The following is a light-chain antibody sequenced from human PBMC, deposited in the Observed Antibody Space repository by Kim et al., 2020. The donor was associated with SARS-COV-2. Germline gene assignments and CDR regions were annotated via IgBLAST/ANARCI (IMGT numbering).Light chain of an antibody. CDR3: QTWVTGIGMG. J-gene: IGLJ2*01. CDR1: SGQTSYA. CDR2: VNSDGSH. V-gene: IGLV4-69*01. Sequence: QPVLTQSPSASASLGASVKLTCTLTSGQTSYAIAWQQQQPEKGPRFLMSVNSDGSHNKGDGIPDRFSGSRSGSEYYLTISSLQSEDEADYYCQTWVTGIGMGCGGGTQLTVL.